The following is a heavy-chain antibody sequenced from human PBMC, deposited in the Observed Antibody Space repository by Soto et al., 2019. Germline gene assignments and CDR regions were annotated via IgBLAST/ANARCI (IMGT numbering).Heavy chain of an antibody. V-gene: IGHV3-30*18. CDR1: GFTFSSYG. CDR3: AKGKYDFWSGYYSVGLDY. J-gene: IGHJ4*02. CDR2: ISYDGSNK. Sequence: GGSLRLSCAASGFTFSSYGMHWVRQAPGKGLEWVAVISYDGSNKYYADSVKGRFTISRDNSKNTLYLQMNSLRAEDTAVYYCAKGKYDFWSGYYSVGLDYWGQGTLVTVSS. D-gene: IGHD3-3*01.